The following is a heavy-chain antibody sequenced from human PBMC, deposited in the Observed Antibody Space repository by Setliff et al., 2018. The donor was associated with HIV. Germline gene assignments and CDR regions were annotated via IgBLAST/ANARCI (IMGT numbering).Heavy chain of an antibody. CDR1: GGSISSGSYY. V-gene: IGHV4-61*09. CDR2: IYTSGST. Sequence: ASETLSLTCTVSGGSISSGSYYWSWIRQPAGKGLEWIGHIYTSGSTNYNPSLKSRVTISVDTSKNQFSLKLSSVTAADTAVYYCASLSQRYYYYYMDVWGKGTTVTVSS. CDR3: ASLSQRYYYYYMDV. J-gene: IGHJ6*03.